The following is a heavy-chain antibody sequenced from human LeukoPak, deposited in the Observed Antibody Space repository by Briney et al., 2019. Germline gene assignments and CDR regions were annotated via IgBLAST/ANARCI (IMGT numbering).Heavy chain of an antibody. V-gene: IGHV3-15*01. D-gene: IGHD6-19*01. J-gene: IGHJ4*02. CDR2: IKSKTDGGTT. Sequence: GGSLRLSCAVSGFTFSNAWMSWVRQAPGKGLEWVGRIKSKTDGGTTDYAAPVKGRFTISRDDSKNTLYLQMNSLKTEDTAVYYCTTDLERQWLEGYWGQGTLVTVSS. CDR3: TTDLERQWLEGY. CDR1: GFTFSNAW.